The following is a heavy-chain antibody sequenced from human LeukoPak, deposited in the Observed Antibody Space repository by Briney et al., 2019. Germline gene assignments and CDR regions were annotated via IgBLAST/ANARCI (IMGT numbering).Heavy chain of an antibody. Sequence: GGSLRLSCAASGFTFSDYWMTWVRQAPGKGLEWVANIRQDGSEKYHVDSVKGRFTISRDNAKNSVYLQMNSLRAEDTAVYYCARISCSRSSCYGVYDYWGQGSLVTVFS. J-gene: IGHJ4*02. CDR3: ARISCSRSSCYGVYDY. V-gene: IGHV3-7*01. CDR2: IRQDGSEK. CDR1: GFTFSDYW. D-gene: IGHD2-15*01.